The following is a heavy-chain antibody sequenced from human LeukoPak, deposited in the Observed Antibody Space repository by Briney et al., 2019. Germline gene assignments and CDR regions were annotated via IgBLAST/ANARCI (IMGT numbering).Heavy chain of an antibody. CDR2: IYYSGST. Sequence: SETLSLTCTVAGGSISSSSYFWGLIRQSPGEGLEWIGSIYYSGSTYYNPSLKTRVSISVDTSKNQFSLKLSSVTAADTAVYYCARRVRERGIGAAIDYWGQGTLVTVSS. CDR1: GGSISSSSYF. V-gene: IGHV4-39*01. J-gene: IGHJ4*02. CDR3: ARRVRERGIGAAIDY. D-gene: IGHD6-25*01.